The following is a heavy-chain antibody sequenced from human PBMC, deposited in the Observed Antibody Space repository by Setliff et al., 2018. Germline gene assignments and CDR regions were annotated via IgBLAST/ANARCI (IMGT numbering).Heavy chain of an antibody. D-gene: IGHD5-12*01. CDR3: VRAFWTYSDYASLACFDY. CDR1: GFTFRDYG. Sequence: LRLSCAASGFTFRDYGMHWVRQAPGKGLEWVAVIWFDGSNKYYADSLKGRFTISRDNSKNSLYLQMNSLRAEDTAVYYCVRAFWTYSDYASLACFDYWGQGALVTVSS. V-gene: IGHV3-33*01. J-gene: IGHJ4*02. CDR2: IWFDGSNK.